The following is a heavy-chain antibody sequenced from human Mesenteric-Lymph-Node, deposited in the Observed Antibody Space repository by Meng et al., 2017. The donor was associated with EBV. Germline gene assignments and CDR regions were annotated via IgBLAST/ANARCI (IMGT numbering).Heavy chain of an antibody. D-gene: IGHD2-2*01. CDR3: ARDYCSSTSCLFDY. CDR2: INPGNGNT. CDR1: GYTFISYT. J-gene: IGHJ4*02. Sequence: QFQLVQLGAEVKKPGASVKVSCKASGYTFISYTMYWVRQAPEQRLEWMGWINPGNGNTKYSQKFQGRVTITRDTSATTAYMELSSLNSEDTAVYYCARDYCSSTSCLFDYWGQGTLVTVSS. V-gene: IGHV1-3*01.